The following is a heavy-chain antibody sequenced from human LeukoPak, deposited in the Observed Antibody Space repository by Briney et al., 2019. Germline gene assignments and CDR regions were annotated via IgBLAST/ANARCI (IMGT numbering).Heavy chain of an antibody. Sequence: SETLSLTCTVSGGSISSSSYYWGWIRQPPGKGLEWIGSIYYRGSTYYNPSLKSRVTISVDTSKNHFSLKLSSVTAADTAVYYCARHWNLRWFDPWGQGTLVTVSS. J-gene: IGHJ5*02. V-gene: IGHV4-39*01. D-gene: IGHD1-1*01. CDR3: ARHWNLRWFDP. CDR1: GGSISSSSYY. CDR2: IYYRGST.